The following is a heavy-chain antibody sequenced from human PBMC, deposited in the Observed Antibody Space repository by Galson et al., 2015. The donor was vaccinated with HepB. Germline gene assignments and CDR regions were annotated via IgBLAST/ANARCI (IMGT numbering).Heavy chain of an antibody. Sequence: SLRLSCAASGFTFNSYWMTWVRQAPGKGLEWVANIYQDGSEKYYVDSVKGRFTISRDNAKNSLYLQMNNLRAEDTAVYYCARGVGSSLEERDHHYYMDVWGKGTTVTVSS. J-gene: IGHJ6*03. CDR2: IYQDGSEK. CDR1: GFTFNSYW. D-gene: IGHD6-13*01. CDR3: ARGVGSSLEERDHHYYMDV. V-gene: IGHV3-7*03.